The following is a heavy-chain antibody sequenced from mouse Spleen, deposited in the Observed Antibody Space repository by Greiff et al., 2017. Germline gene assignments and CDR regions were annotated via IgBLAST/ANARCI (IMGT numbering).Heavy chain of an antibody. Sequence: VKLQQPGAELVKPGASVKLSCKASGYTFTSYWMQWVKQRPGQGLEWIGEIDPSDSYTNYNQKFKGKATLTVDTSSSTAYMQLSSLTSEDSAVYYCARMWDYWGQGTTLTVSS. CDR2: IDPSDSYT. J-gene: IGHJ2*01. CDR1: GYTFTSYW. V-gene: IGHV1-50*01. CDR3: ARMWDY.